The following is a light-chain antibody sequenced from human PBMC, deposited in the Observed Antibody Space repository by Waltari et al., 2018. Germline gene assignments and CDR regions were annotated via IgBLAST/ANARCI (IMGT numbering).Light chain of an antibody. CDR1: QIIFRA. CDR2: DVS. J-gene: IGKJ1*01. CDR3: QHYVRLPVT. V-gene: IGKV3-20*01. Sequence: EIMLTQSPGTLSLSPGERATLSCRASQIIFRALAWYQQKPGQAPRLLIYDVSTRASGIPDRFSGSGSGTDFSLTISRLEPEDFAVYYCQHYVRLPVTFGQGP.